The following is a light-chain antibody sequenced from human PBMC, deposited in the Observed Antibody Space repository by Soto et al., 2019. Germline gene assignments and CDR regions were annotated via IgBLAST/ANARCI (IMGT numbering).Light chain of an antibody. CDR1: QTVSSS. J-gene: IGKJ3*01. CDR2: GAS. CDR3: HQYNSWHRGT. Sequence: QSPGTLSLSPWPRATFSCSTSQTVSSSFLAWYQQKPGQPPRLLLYGASTRATGIPVRFRGSGSGTEFTLTISSLQSEDSAVYYCHQYNSWHRGTFGPGTKVDIK. V-gene: IGKV3-15*01.